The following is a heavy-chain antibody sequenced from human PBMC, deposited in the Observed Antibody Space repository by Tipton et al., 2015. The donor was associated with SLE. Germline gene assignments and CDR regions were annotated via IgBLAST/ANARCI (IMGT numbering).Heavy chain of an antibody. D-gene: IGHD6-13*01. CDR3: ARVASIAAADDFDL. J-gene: IGHJ2*01. V-gene: IGHV3-74*01. CDR2: INSDGSST. Sequence: SLRLSCAASGFTFSSYWMHWVRQAPGKGLVWVSRINSDGSSTSYADSVKGRFTISRENAKNSLYLQMNSLRAGDTAVYYCARVASIAAADDFDLWGRGTLVTVSS. CDR1: GFTFSSYW.